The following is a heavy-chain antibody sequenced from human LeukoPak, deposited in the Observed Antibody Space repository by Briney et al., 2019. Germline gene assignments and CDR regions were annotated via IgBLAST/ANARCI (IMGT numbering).Heavy chain of an antibody. Sequence: ASVKVSCKASGGTFSSYAISWVRQAPGQRLEWMGWINAGNGNTKYSQKFQGRVTITRDTTASTAYMELSSLRSEDTAVYYCARDGDYYYGSGSYADYWGQGTLVTVSS. CDR2: INAGNGNT. J-gene: IGHJ4*02. V-gene: IGHV1-3*01. D-gene: IGHD3-10*01. CDR1: GGTFSSYA. CDR3: ARDGDYYYGSGSYADY.